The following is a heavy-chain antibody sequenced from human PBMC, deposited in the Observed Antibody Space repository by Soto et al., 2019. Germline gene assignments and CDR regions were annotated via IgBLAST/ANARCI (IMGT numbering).Heavy chain of an antibody. V-gene: IGHV4-59*01. Sequence: SETLSLTCTVSGGSISSYYWSWIRQPPGKGLEWIGYIYYSGSTDYNPSLKSRVTISVDTSKNQFSLKLSSLTAADTAVYYCARLRDTAMDPFDYWGQGTLVTVSS. J-gene: IGHJ4*02. CDR2: IYYSGST. CDR1: GGSISSYY. CDR3: ARLRDTAMDPFDY. D-gene: IGHD5-18*01.